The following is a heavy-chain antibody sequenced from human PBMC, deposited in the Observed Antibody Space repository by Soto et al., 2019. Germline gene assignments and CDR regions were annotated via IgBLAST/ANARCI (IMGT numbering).Heavy chain of an antibody. Sequence: SETLSLTCTVSGDSINSRNYYWGWIRQPPGKGLEWIGSIYYTGSTYSNVSLRSRVTLSVDTSKNQFSLKLSSVTAEDTAVYYCAKMQGREYHLPPGPAFDPWGQGTLVTVSS. V-gene: IGHV4-39*07. D-gene: IGHD2-2*01. CDR3: AKMQGREYHLPPGPAFDP. J-gene: IGHJ5*02. CDR1: GDSINSRNYY. CDR2: IYYTGST.